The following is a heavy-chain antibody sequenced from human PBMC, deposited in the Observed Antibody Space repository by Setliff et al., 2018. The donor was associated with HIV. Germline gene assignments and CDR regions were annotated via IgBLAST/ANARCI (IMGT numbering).Heavy chain of an antibody. CDR1: VGSVSSGNHY. V-gene: IGHV4-61*02. J-gene: IGHJ4*02. CDR3: ARVGYHGSGRYSFDY. D-gene: IGHD3-10*01. Sequence: SETLSLTCTVSVGSVSSGNHYWSWIRQPAGKGLEWIGRIYTSGSTNYNPSLKSRVTISADTSKNQFSLNLSSVTAAETAVYYCARVGYHGSGRYSFDYWGQGTLVTVSS. CDR2: IYTSGST.